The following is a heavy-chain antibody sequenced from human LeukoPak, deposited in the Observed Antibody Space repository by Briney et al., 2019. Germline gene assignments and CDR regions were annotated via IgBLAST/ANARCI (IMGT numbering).Heavy chain of an antibody. V-gene: IGHV4-38-2*01. J-gene: IGHJ4*02. CDR2: TYHSGST. CDR3: ARTRGSHIDY. Sequence: PSETLSLTCAVSGYSISSGYYWGWIRQPPGKGLEWIGTTYHSGSTYYNPSLKSRVTISVDTSKNQFSLRLSSVTAADTAVYYCARTRGSHIDYWGQGTLVTVSS. CDR1: GYSISSGYY. D-gene: IGHD3-16*01.